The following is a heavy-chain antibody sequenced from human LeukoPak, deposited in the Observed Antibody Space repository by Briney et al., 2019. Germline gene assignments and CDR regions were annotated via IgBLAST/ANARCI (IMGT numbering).Heavy chain of an antibody. V-gene: IGHV3-23*01. D-gene: IGHD6-6*01. CDR3: AKMGVVAARPGTFDY. CDR2: ISGGGGST. Sequence: PGGSLRLSCAASGFTFTSYSMNWVRQAPGKGLEWVSTISGGGGSTYHADSVKGRFTISRDNSKNTLYLQMNSLRAEDTAVYYCAKMGVVAARPGTFDYWGQGTLVTVSS. J-gene: IGHJ4*02. CDR1: GFTFTSYS.